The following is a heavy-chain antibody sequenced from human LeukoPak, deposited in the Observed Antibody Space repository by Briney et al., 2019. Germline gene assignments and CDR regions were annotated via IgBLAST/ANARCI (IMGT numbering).Heavy chain of an antibody. V-gene: IGHV3-74*01. CDR2: ISIDGTST. D-gene: IGHD2-15*01. CDR1: GFTVRSYG. CDR3: ASPGWSDALDM. J-gene: IGHJ3*02. Sequence: PGGSLRLSCAAAGFTVRSYGMHWVRQAPGKWLGWVSRISIDGTSTTYADSVQGRFTISRANAKNTLYLQLDSLRAEDTAIYYCASPGWSDALDMWGQGTRVTVSS.